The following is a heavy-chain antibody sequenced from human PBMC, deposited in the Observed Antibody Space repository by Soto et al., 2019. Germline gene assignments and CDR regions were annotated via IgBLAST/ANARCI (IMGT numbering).Heavy chain of an antibody. D-gene: IGHD1-1*01. V-gene: IGHV1-69*01. CDR1: GGTFSSYA. J-gene: IGHJ3*02. Sequence: QVQLVQSGAEVKKPGSSVKVSCKASGGTFSSYAISWVRQAPGQGLEWMGGIIPIFGTANYAQKFQGRVTITADESTSTAYMELSSLRSEDTAVYYFSRVRFQTTNHAFDIWCQGTMVTVSA. CDR3: SRVRFQTTNHAFDI. CDR2: IIPIFGTA.